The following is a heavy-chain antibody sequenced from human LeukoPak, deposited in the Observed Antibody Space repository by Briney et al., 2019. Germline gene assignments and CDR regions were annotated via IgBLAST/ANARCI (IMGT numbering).Heavy chain of an antibody. J-gene: IGHJ4*02. CDR1: GGSISSYY. V-gene: IGHV4-59*01. CDR2: IYYSGST. D-gene: IGHD3-16*01. CDR3: ASRGG. Sequence: SETLSLTCTVSGGSISSYYWSWLRQPPGKGLEWIGYIYYSGSTNYNPSLKSRVTISVDTSKNQFSLKLSSVTAADTAVYYCASRGGWGQGTLVTVSS.